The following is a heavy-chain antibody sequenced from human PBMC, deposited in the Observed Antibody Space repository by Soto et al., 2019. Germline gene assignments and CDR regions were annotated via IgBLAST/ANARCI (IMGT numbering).Heavy chain of an antibody. CDR3: AKAATVTTSYYYYGMDV. D-gene: IGHD4-17*01. J-gene: IGHJ6*02. V-gene: IGHV4-59*08. CDR2: IYYSGST. Sequence: SETLSLTCVVSGGSLSSYYWSWIRQPPGKGLEWIGYIYYSGSTNYNPSLKSRVTISVDTSKNQFSLKLSSVTAADTAVYYCAKAATVTTSYYYYGMDVWGQGTTVTVSS. CDR1: GGSLSSYY.